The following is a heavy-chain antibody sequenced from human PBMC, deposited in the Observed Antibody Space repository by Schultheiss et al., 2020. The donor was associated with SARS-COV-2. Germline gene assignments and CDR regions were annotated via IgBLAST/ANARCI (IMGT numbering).Heavy chain of an antibody. Sequence: GGSLRLSCAASGFTFSSYAMSWVRQAPGKGLEWVSAISGSGGSTYYADSVKGRFTISRDNSKNTLYLQMNSLRAEDTAVYYCAGTLKVGKKNYYGMDVWGQGTTVTVSS. CDR1: GFTFSSYA. CDR3: AGTLKVGKKNYYGMDV. J-gene: IGHJ6*02. V-gene: IGHV3-23*01. D-gene: IGHD1-14*01. CDR2: ISGSGGST.